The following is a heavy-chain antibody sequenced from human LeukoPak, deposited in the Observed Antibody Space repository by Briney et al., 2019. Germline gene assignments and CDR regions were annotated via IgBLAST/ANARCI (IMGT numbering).Heavy chain of an antibody. D-gene: IGHD1-1*01. J-gene: IGHJ4*02. V-gene: IGHV3-23*01. CDR1: GFTFDSYA. Sequence: GGSLRLSCAASGFTFDSYAMSWVRQAPGKGLEWVSAVSRSGGTPYYADSVKGRFTISRDNSKNTLYLQMNSLRAEDTAVYYCARTTQGVLDYWGQGTLVTVSS. CDR2: VSRSGGTP. CDR3: ARTTQGVLDY.